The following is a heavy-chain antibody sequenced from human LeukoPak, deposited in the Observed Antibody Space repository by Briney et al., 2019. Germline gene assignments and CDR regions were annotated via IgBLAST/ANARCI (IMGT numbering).Heavy chain of an antibody. J-gene: IGHJ4*02. D-gene: IGHD4-11*01. CDR1: GGSISSGGYY. CDR3: ARHGGCSNYRRYYFDY. CDR2: IYHSGST. V-gene: IGHV4-30-2*01. Sequence: SQTLSLTCTVSGGSISSGGYYWSWIRQPPGKGLEWIGYIYHSGSTYYNPSLKSRVTISVDRSKNQFSLKLSSVTAADTAVYYCARHGGCSNYRRYYFDYWGQGTLVTVSS.